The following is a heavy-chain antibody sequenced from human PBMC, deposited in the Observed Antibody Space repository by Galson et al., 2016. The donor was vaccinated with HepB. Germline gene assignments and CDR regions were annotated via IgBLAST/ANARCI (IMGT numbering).Heavy chain of an antibody. CDR3: ARDYVPGA. D-gene: IGHD3-10*01. CDR2: INEDGKKT. CDR1: GFIFTKYW. Sequence: SLRLSCAASGFIFTKYWMAWVRQAPGKGLEWVANINEDGKKTYYGDSVKGRFIISRDNARNSMHLQMNSLRDEDTAVYYCARDYVPGAWGQSVVVTVAS. J-gene: IGHJ1*01. V-gene: IGHV3-7*01.